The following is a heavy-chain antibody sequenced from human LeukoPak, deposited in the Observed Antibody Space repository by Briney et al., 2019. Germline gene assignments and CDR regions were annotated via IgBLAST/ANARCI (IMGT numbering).Heavy chain of an antibody. CDR3: AGGRMVAYYYYYYYMDV. J-gene: IGHJ6*03. Sequence: PSETLSLTCTVYGGSFSGYYWSWIRQPPGKGLEWIGEINHSGSTNYNPSLKSRVTISVDTSKNQFSLKLSSVTAADTAVYYCAGGRMVAYYYYYYYMDVWGKGTTVTVSS. CDR2: INHSGST. D-gene: IGHD2-15*01. V-gene: IGHV4-34*01. CDR1: GGSFSGYY.